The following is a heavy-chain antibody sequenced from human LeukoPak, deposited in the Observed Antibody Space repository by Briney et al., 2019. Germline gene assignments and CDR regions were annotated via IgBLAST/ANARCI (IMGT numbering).Heavy chain of an antibody. CDR1: GVSISSGGYY. V-gene: IGHV4-31*03. CDR2: IYYSGST. J-gene: IGHJ4*02. Sequence: SETLSLTCTVSGVSISSGGYYLSWIRQHPGKGLEWIGYIYYSGSTYYNPSLKSRVTISVDTSKNQFSLKLSSVTAADTAVYYCARLRPFDYWGQGTLVTVSS. CDR3: ARLRPFDY.